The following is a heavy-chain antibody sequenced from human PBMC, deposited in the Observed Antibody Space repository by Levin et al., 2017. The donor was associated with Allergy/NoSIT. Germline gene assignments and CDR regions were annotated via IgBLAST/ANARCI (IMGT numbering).Heavy chain of an antibody. CDR2: INHSGST. CDR3: ARIGRGWRIPHQKYYFDY. Sequence: SQTLSLTCAVYGGSFSGSYWSWIRQPPGKGLEWIGEINHSGSTNYNPSLKSRVTISVDTSKNQFSLKLSSVTAADTAVYYCARIGRGWRIPHQKYYFDYWGQGTLVTVSS. V-gene: IGHV4-34*01. D-gene: IGHD2-15*01. J-gene: IGHJ4*02. CDR1: GGSFSGSY.